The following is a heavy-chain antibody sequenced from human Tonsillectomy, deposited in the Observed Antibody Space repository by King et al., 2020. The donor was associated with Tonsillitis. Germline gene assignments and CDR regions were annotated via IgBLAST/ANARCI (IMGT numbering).Heavy chain of an antibody. Sequence: VQLVESGGGLVQPGGSLRLSCAASGFTFSSYDMHWVRQATGQGLEWVSSIGTDGDTYYPGSVKGRLTISRENAKNSLYLQMNSLRAGDTAVYYCAREPKGYYYGMDVWGQGTTVTVSS. V-gene: IGHV3-13*01. J-gene: IGHJ6*02. CDR3: AREPKGYYYGMDV. CDR1: GFTFSSYD. CDR2: IGTDGDT.